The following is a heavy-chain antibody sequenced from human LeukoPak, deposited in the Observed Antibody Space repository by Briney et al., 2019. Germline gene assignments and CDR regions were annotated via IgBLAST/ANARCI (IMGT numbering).Heavy chain of an antibody. CDR2: IFYSGST. D-gene: IGHD3-3*01. Sequence: SETPSLTCTVSGGSISTSNYYWGWIRQPPGKGLEWIGNIFYSGSTYYSPSLKSRVTISLDTSRNQFSLKLNSVTAADTAVYYCARGGRAPRYYDLWSGTPQGSWRTWYFDLWGRGTLVTVSS. J-gene: IGHJ2*01. CDR3: ARGGRAPRYYDLWSGTPQGSWRTWYFDL. V-gene: IGHV4-39*07. CDR1: GGSISTSNYY.